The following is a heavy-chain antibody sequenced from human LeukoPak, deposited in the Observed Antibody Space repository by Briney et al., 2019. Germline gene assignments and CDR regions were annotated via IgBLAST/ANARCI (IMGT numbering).Heavy chain of an antibody. Sequence: SETLSLTCTVSGGSISSSSYYWGWIRQPPGKGLEWIGSIYYSGSTNYNPSLKSRVTISVDTSKNQFSLKLSSVTAADTAEYYCARQHSSSSLYYYYGMDVWGQGTTVTVSS. J-gene: IGHJ6*02. D-gene: IGHD6-6*01. CDR3: ARQHSSSSLYYYYGMDV. V-gene: IGHV4-39*01. CDR2: IYYSGST. CDR1: GGSISSSSYY.